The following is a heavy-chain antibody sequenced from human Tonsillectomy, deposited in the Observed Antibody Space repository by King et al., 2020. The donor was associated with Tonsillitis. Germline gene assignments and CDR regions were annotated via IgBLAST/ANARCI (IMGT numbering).Heavy chain of an antibody. J-gene: IGHJ1*01. CDR3: VKAPPRVGYLQH. D-gene: IGHD2-15*01. V-gene: IGHV3-23*04. Sequence: VQLVESGGGLVQPGGSLRLSCAASGFTFSSYAMRWVRQAPGGGLEWVSSITYSGAGTSHAESGRGRFPISRDNSKNILYLQMNSLRVDDTAVYYCVKAPPRVGYLQHWGQGTLVTVSS. CDR2: ITYSGAGT. CDR1: GFTFSSYA.